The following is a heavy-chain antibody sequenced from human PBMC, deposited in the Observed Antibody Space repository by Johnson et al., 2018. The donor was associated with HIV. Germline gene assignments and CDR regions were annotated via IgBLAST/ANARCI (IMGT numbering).Heavy chain of an antibody. Sequence: EVQLVESGGGLVQPGGSLRLSCAASGFTFSSYDMHWVRQATGKGLEWVSAIGTAGDTYYPGSVKGRFTISRENAKNSLYLQMNSLRAEDTALYYCARAYTYGAFDIWGQGTMVTVSS. J-gene: IGHJ3*02. CDR3: ARAYTYGAFDI. D-gene: IGHD5-18*01. V-gene: IGHV3-13*01. CDR2: IGTAGDT. CDR1: GFTFSSYD.